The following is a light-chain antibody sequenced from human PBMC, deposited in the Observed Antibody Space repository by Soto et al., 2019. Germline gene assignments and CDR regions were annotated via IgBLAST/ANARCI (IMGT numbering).Light chain of an antibody. CDR2: GAS. V-gene: IGKV3-20*01. J-gene: IGKJ1*01. Sequence: EIVMTHSPATLSVSPGERVTLSFRSSQSLTRNLAWYQQKPGQAPRLLIFGASNRATGIPDRFSGSGSGTDFTLTISRLEPEDFVVYYCQQYGRSPRTFGQGTKVDIK. CDR3: QQYGRSPRT. CDR1: QSLTRN.